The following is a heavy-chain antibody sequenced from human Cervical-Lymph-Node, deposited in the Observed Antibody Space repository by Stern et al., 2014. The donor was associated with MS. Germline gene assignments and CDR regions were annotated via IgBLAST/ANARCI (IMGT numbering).Heavy chain of an antibody. J-gene: IGHJ5*02. CDR2: ISAYKGNT. CDR1: GYTFTSLG. V-gene: IGHV1-18*01. CDR3: ASGSLEGFDP. D-gene: IGHD5-24*01. Sequence: QVQLVQSGAEVKKPGASVKVSCKASGYTFTSLGLTWVRQAPGQGLEWMGWISAYKGNTNHAQKVQGRVTLTTEASTNTAYMELRSLTSDDTAVYFCASGSLEGFDPWGQGTLVTVSS.